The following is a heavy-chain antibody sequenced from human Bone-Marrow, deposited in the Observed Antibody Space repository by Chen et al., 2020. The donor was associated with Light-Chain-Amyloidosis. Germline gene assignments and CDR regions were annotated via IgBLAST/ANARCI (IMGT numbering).Heavy chain of an antibody. V-gene: IGHV3-21*02. CDR3: VREVYDYNYGASYYYYSMDV. CDR1: GFPFGRHS. Sequence: EVQLVESGGGLVKPGGSLRLSCAASGFPFGRHSMHWGRHAPGKGLEWVSSISTSSSYIHYADSMKGRFTISRDNAKNALFLQMNSLRAEDTAVYYCVREVYDYNYGASYYYYSMDVWGQGTTVTVSS. D-gene: IGHD5-18*01. J-gene: IGHJ6*02. CDR2: ISTSSSYI.